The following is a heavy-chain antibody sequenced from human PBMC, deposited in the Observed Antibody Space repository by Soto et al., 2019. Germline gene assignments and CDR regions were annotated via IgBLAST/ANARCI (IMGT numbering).Heavy chain of an antibody. CDR3: AREVYDILTGYYRGTWWFDP. V-gene: IGHV4-4*02. CDR1: GGSISSSNW. CDR2: IYHSGST. Sequence: SETLSLTCAVSGGSISSSNWWSWVRQPPGKGLEWIGEIYHSGSTNYNPSLKSRVTISVDKSKNRFSLKLSSVTAADTAVYYCAREVYDILTGYYRGTWWFDPWGQGTLVTVSS. D-gene: IGHD3-9*01. J-gene: IGHJ5*02.